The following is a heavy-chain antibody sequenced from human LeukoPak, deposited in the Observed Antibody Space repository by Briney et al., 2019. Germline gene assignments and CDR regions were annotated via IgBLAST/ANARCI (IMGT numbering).Heavy chain of an antibody. D-gene: IGHD3-22*01. CDR3: ARDSHYYDSSGPPGNYYYGMDV. V-gene: IGHV1-69*01. Sequence: GSSVKVSCKASGGTFSSYAISWVRQAPGQGLEWMGGIILIFGTANYAQKFQGRVTITADESTSTAYMELSSLRSEDTAVYYCARDSHYYDSSGPPGNYYYGMDVWGQGTTVTVSS. CDR2: IILIFGTA. CDR1: GGTFSSYA. J-gene: IGHJ6*02.